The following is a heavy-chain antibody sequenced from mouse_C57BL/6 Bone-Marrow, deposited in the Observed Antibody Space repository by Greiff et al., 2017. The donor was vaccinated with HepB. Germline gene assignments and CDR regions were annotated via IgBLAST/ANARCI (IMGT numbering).Heavy chain of an antibody. CDR2: IYPGSGST. D-gene: IGHD4-1*01. V-gene: IGHV1-55*01. J-gene: IGHJ3*01. Sequence: QVHVKQSGAELVKPGASVKMSCKASGYTFTSYWITWVKQRPGQGLEWIGDIYPGSGSTNYNEKFKSKATLTVDTSSSTAYMQLSSLTSEDSAVYYCARMNWDLFAYWGQGTLVTVSA. CDR1: GYTFTSYW. CDR3: ARMNWDLFAY.